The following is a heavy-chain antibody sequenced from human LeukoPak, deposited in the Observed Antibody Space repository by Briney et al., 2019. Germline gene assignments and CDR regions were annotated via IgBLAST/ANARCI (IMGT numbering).Heavy chain of an antibody. CDR2: ISSSGTTI. CDR3: AKGRDYGDYIVGY. D-gene: IGHD4-17*01. J-gene: IGHJ4*02. V-gene: IGHV3-48*03. CDR1: GFTFSSYE. Sequence: SGGSLRLSCAASGFTFSSYEMNWVRQAPGKGLEWLSYISSSGTTIKYADSVKGRFTISRDNAKNSLYLQMNSLRAEDTAVYYCAKGRDYGDYIVGYWGQGTPVTVSS.